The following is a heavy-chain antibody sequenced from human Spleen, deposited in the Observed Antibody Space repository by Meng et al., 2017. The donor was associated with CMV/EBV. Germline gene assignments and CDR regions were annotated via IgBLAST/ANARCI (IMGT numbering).Heavy chain of an antibody. CDR1: SDSMTTSTYY. J-gene: IGHJ2*01. CDR2: IYYGGST. V-gene: IGHV4-39*07. Sequence: SETLSLTCTVSSDSMTTSTYYWGWIRQTPGRGLEWIGTIYYGGSTYYNPSLRSRVTISLDTSKNQLSLKLRYVTAADTAVYYCAVRGAQGSQHLYFDLWGRGTLVTVSS. D-gene: IGHD3-10*01. CDR3: AVRGAQGSQHLYFDL.